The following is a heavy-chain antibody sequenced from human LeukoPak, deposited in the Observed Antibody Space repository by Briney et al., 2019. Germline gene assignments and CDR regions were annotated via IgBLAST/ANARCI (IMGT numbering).Heavy chain of an antibody. CDR3: ASRDGYCSGGSCQHPPYYYYYMDV. Sequence: SVKVSCKASGGTFSSYAISWVRQAPGQGLEWMGGIIPIFGTANYAQKFQGRVTITADESTSTAYMELSSLRSEDTAVYYCASRDGYCSGGSCQHPPYYYYYMDVWGKGTTVTISS. CDR2: IIPIFGTA. D-gene: IGHD2-15*01. CDR1: GGTFSSYA. V-gene: IGHV1-69*13. J-gene: IGHJ6*03.